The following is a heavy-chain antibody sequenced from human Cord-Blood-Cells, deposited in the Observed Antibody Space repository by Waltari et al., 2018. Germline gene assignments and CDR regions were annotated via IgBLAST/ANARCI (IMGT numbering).Heavy chain of an antibody. V-gene: IGHV1-69*01. Sequence: KKPGSSVKVSCKASGGTFSSYAISWVRQAPGQGLEWMGGIIPIFGTANYAQKFQGRVTITADESTSTAYMELSSLRSEDTAVYYCARDLGQYYYGSGSFQYYYYGMDVWGQGTTVTVSS. J-gene: IGHJ6*02. D-gene: IGHD3-10*01. CDR1: GGTFSSYA. CDR3: ARDLGQYYYGSGSFQYYYYGMDV. CDR2: IIPIFGTA.